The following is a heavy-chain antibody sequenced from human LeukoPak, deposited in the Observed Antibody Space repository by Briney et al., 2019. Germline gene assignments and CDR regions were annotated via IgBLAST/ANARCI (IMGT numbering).Heavy chain of an antibody. CDR3: LCHLGGTNSVVAQN. CDR2: INPNSGGT. D-gene: IGHD3-22*01. CDR1: GYTFTGYY. Sequence: GASVKVSCKASGYTFTGYYMHWVRQAPGQGLEWMGRINPNSGGTNYAQKFQGRVTMTRDTSISTAYMELSRLRSDDTAVYYCLCHLGGTNSVVAQNWRQGTLVSVSS. J-gene: IGHJ4*02. V-gene: IGHV1-2*06.